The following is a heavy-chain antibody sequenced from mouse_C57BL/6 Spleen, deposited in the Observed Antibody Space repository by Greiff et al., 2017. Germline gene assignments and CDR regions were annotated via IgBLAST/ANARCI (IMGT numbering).Heavy chain of an antibody. D-gene: IGHD1-1*01. CDR3: ARGGTTVVDWYFDV. J-gene: IGHJ1*03. V-gene: IGHV5-16*01. CDR2: INYDGSST. Sequence: DVQLVESEGGLVQPGRSLKLSCTASGFSFSDYYMAWVRQVPEKGLEWVANINYDGSSTYYLDSLKSRCIISRDNAKNILYLQMSSLKSEDTATYYCARGGTTVVDWYFDVWGTGTTVTVSS. CDR1: GFSFSDYY.